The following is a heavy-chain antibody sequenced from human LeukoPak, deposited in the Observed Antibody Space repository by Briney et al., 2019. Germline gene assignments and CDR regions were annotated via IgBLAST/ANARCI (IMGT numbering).Heavy chain of an antibody. CDR1: GYTFTGYY. Sequence: ASVTVSCKASGYTFTGYYIHWVRQAPGQGLEWMGWINPNSGGTNYVQNFQGRVTMTRDTSISTAYMELSSLRSDDTAVYYCARVGYSTNEAGGYWGQGTLVTVSS. D-gene: IGHD6-13*01. CDR2: INPNSGGT. CDR3: ARVGYSTNEAGGY. V-gene: IGHV1-2*02. J-gene: IGHJ4*02.